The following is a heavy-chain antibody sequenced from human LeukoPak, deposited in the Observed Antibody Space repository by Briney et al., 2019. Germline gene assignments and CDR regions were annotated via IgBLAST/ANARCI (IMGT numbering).Heavy chain of an antibody. CDR2: IYYSGNT. CDR1: GGSIRNYY. CDR3: ARDRVVPAAIDY. Sequence: SETLSLTCTVSGGSIRNYYWSWIRQPPGKGLEWIGYIYYSGNTNQNPSLKSRVTISVDTSKNQISLNLTSVTAADTAVYYCARDRVVPAAIDYWGQGTLVTVSS. D-gene: IGHD2-2*01. J-gene: IGHJ4*02. V-gene: IGHV4-59*12.